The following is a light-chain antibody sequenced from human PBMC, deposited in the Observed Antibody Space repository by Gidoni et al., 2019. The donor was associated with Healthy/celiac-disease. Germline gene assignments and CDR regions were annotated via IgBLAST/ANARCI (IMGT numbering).Light chain of an antibody. CDR2: EVS. CDR1: RSDVGGYNY. J-gene: IGLJ2*01. V-gene: IGLV2-14*01. CDR3: SSYTSSSTLV. Sequence: QSALTQPSAVSASPGQSITISCTGTRSDVGGYNYVSWYLQHPGKAPKLLIYEVSTRPSWVSNRISDSKSGNTASLTISGLQAEDEADYYCSSYTSSSTLVFGGGTKLTVL.